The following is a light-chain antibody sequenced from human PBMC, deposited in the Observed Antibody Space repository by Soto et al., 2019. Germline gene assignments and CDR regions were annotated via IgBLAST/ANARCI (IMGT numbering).Light chain of an antibody. CDR3: QQYQTFWT. CDR1: QSVSFW. J-gene: IGKJ1*01. V-gene: IGKV1-5*03. Sequence: GDRVTITCRASQSVSFWLAWYQQKPGKAPKLLIYKASTLESGVPSRFSGCGFGTEFTLTISSLQPDDYATYYCQQYQTFWTFGQGTKV. CDR2: KAS.